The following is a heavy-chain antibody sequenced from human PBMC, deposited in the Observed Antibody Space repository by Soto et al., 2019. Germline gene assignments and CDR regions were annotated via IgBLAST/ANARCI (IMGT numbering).Heavy chain of an antibody. V-gene: IGHV4-34*01. Sequence: XXTLSLTCAVYGGSFSGYYWSWIRQPPGXXXXXXXXXNXXXSTXXKKXXXXXXXIXXXKXXXQLYMKMRSVTAEETAVYYCATRYGYYFDYWGQGTLVTVSS. CDR2: XNXXXST. CDR3: ATRYGYYFDY. D-gene: IGHD3-9*01. CDR1: GGSFSGYY. J-gene: IGHJ4*02.